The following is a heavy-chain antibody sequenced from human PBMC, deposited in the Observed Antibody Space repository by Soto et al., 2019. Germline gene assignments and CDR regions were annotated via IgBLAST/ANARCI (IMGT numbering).Heavy chain of an antibody. D-gene: IGHD2-21*02. CDR2: IIPIFGTA. V-gene: IGHV1-69*01. CDR3: XXXXXIVVVTAIXXXXXXX. J-gene: IGHJ3*01. Sequence: QVQLVQSGAEVKKPGSSVKVSCKASGGTFSSYAISWVRQAPGQGLEWMGGIIPIFGTANYAQKFQGRVTITADESTSTAYMELSSLRSEDTAVXXXXXXXXIVVVTAIXXXXXXXWGQ. CDR1: GGTFSSYA.